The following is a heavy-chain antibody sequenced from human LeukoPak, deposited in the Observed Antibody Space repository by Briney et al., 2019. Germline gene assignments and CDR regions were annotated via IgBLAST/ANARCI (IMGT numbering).Heavy chain of an antibody. D-gene: IGHD6-13*01. Sequence: GESLKISCKGSGYSFTSYWSGWVRQMPGKGLEGMGIIYPGDSDTSDSPSFQGQVTISADKSISTAYLQWSSLKASDTAMYYCARLGTLNTGPYSSQNQLYYYYGMDVWGQGTTVTVSS. CDR1: GYSFTSYW. J-gene: IGHJ6*02. V-gene: IGHV5-51*01. CDR3: ARLGTLNTGPYSSQNQLYYYYGMDV. CDR2: IYPGDSDT.